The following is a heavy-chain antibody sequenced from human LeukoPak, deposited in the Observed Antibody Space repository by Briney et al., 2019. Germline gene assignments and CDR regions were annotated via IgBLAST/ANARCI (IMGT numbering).Heavy chain of an antibody. J-gene: IGHJ4*02. V-gene: IGHV4-4*08. Sequence: SETLSLTCTVPGGSISSYYWSWIRQPPGKGLEWIGYIYYSGSTNYNPSLKSRVTISVDTSKNQFSLKLSSVTAADTAVYYCARDSRYYGSGSYPYFDYWGQGTLVTVSS. CDR2: IYYSGST. CDR3: ARDSRYYGSGSYPYFDY. D-gene: IGHD3-10*01. CDR1: GGSISSYY.